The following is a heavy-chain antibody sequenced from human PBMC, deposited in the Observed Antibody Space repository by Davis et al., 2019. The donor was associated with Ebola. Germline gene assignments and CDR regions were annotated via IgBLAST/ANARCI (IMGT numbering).Heavy chain of an antibody. CDR2: INPSGGST. CDR3: ARFGADCSSTSCYERGWGYYYYYGMDV. V-gene: IGHV1-46*01. D-gene: IGHD2-2*01. Sequence: AASVKVSCKASGYTFTSYYMHWVRQAPGQGLEWMGIINPSGGSTSYAQKFQGWVTMTRDTSTSTVYMELSSLRSEDTAVYYCARFGADCSSTSCYERGWGYYYYYGMDVWGQGTTVTVSS. CDR1: GYTFTSYY. J-gene: IGHJ6*02.